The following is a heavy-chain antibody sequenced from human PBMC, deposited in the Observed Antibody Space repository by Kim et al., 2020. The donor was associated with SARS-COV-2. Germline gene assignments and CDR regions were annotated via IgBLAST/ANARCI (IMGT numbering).Heavy chain of an antibody. CDR3: ARDRDIVVVVAAGSGFDP. J-gene: IGHJ5*02. CDR1: GFTFSSYW. D-gene: IGHD2-15*01. Sequence: GGSLRLSCAASGFTFSSYWMHWVRQAPGKGLVWVSRINSDGSSTSYADSVKGRFTISRDNAKNTLYLQMNSLRAEDTAVYYCARDRDIVVVVAAGSGFDPWGQGTLVTVSS. V-gene: IGHV3-74*01. CDR2: INSDGSST.